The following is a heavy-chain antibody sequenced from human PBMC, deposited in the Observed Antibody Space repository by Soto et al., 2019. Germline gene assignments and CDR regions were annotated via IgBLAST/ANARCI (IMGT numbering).Heavy chain of an antibody. CDR3: ARGRDGITIFGVVRNEEYYYYGMDV. Sequence: ASVKVSCKASGGTFSSYAISWVRQAPGQGLEWMGGIIPIFGTANYAQKFQGRVTITADESTSTAYMELSSLRSEDTAVYYCARGRDGITIFGVVRNEEYYYYGMDVWGQGTTVTVSS. D-gene: IGHD3-3*01. V-gene: IGHV1-69*13. CDR1: GGTFSSYA. J-gene: IGHJ6*02. CDR2: IIPIFGTA.